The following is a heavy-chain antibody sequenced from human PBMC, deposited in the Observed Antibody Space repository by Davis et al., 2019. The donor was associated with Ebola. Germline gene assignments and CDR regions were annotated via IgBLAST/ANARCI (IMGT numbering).Heavy chain of an antibody. V-gene: IGHV1-69*04. CDR1: GGTFSSYA. CDR3: ARETNSGWFHYGMDV. J-gene: IGHJ6*02. D-gene: IGHD6-19*01. CDR2: IIPILGIA. Sequence: AASVKVSCKASGGTFSSYAISWVRQAPGQGLEWMRRIIPILGIANYAQKFQGRVTITADKSTSTAYMGLSSRRSEDTAVYYCARETNSGWFHYGMDVWGQGTTVTVSS.